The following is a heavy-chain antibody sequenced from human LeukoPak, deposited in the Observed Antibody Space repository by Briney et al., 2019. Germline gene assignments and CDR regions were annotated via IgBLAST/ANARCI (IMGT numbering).Heavy chain of an antibody. CDR1: GGSFSGYY. D-gene: IGHD5-12*01. CDR3: ARGRGYSGYDYEYYFDY. V-gene: IGHV4-34*01. Sequence: SETLSLTCAVYGGSFSGYYWSWIRQPPGKGLEWIGEINHSGSTNYNPSLKSRVTISVDTSKNQFSLKLSSVTAADTAVYYCARGRGYSGYDYEYYFDYWGQGTLVTVSS. J-gene: IGHJ4*02. CDR2: INHSGST.